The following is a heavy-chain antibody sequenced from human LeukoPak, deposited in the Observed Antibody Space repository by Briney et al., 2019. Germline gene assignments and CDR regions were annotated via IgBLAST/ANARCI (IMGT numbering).Heavy chain of an antibody. V-gene: IGHV3-33*01. J-gene: IGHJ4*02. Sequence: PGRSLRLSCAASGFTFSSYGMHWVRQAPGKGLEWVAVIWYDGSNKYYADSVKGRFTISRDNSKNTLYLQTNSLRAEDTAVYYCARASDPAMVISYWGQGTLVTVSS. CDR2: IWYDGSNK. CDR1: GFTFSSYG. CDR3: ARASDPAMVISY. D-gene: IGHD5-18*01.